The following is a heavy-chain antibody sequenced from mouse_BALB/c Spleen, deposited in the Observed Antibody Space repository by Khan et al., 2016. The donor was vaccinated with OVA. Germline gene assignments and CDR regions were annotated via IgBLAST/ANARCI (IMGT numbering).Heavy chain of an antibody. CDR2: ISPGSGDT. J-gene: IGHJ3*01. D-gene: IGHD1-2*01. CDR3: AIRNYFGYTFAY. CDR1: GYTFTDYY. Sequence: QVQLKESGAELARPGASVKLSCKASGYTFTDYYINWVKLRTGQGLEWIGEISPGSGDTYYNERFKGKATLTADKSSSTAYMQLSSLTSEASAFYYCAIRNYFGYTFAYWGQGTLVTVSA. V-gene: IGHV1-77*01.